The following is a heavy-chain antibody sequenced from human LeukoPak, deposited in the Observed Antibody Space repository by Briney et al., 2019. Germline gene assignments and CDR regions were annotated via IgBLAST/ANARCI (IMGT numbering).Heavy chain of an antibody. CDR2: IYYSGST. J-gene: IGHJ6*03. V-gene: IGHV4-61*05. Sequence: SETLSLTCTVSGGSTSRSRYYWGWIRQPPGKGLEWIGYIYYSGSTNYNPSLKSRVTISVDTSKNQFSLKLSSVTAADTDVYYCARSYSGYDLGYMDVWGKGTTVTVSS. D-gene: IGHD5-12*01. CDR3: ARSYSGYDLGYMDV. CDR1: GGSTSRSRYY.